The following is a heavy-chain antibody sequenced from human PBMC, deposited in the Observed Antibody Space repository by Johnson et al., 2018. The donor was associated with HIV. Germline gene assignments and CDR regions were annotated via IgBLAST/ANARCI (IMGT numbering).Heavy chain of an antibody. Sequence: QVQLVESGGGVVQPGGSLRLSCAASGFTFSSYGMHWVRQAPGKGLEWVAFIRYDGSNKYSADFVKGRFTISRDTSKKSVFLQMNNLRPEDTAVYYCAKETRDSRSACDVWGQGTLVTVAS. CDR2: IRYDGSNK. D-gene: IGHD4-11*01. CDR1: GFTFSSYG. V-gene: IGHV3-30*02. J-gene: IGHJ3*01. CDR3: AKETRDSRSACDV.